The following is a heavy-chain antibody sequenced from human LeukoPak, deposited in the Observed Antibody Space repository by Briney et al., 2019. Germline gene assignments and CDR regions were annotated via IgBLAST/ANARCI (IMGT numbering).Heavy chain of an antibody. D-gene: IGHD6-19*01. Sequence: SVKVSCKASGGTFSSYAISWVRQAPGQGLEWMGRIIPILGIANYAQKFQGRVTITADKSTSTAYMELSSLRSEDTAVYYCARGSLGYSSGWYRVGWFDPWGQGTLVTVSS. CDR1: GGTFSSYA. J-gene: IGHJ5*02. V-gene: IGHV1-69*04. CDR2: IIPILGIA. CDR3: ARGSLGYSSGWYRVGWFDP.